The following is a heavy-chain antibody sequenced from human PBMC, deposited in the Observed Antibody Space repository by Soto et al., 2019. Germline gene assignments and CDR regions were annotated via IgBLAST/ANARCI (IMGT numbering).Heavy chain of an antibody. CDR1: EFTFRSYW. J-gene: IGHJ3*01. Sequence: GGSLRLSCAASEFTFRSYWMHWVRQSPGKGLVWVSRISGDGSSTSYADSVKGRFTISRDSAKNTMNLQMDSLRAEDTAVYYCARSLPGTYGAFDLWGQGTMVTVSS. V-gene: IGHV3-74*01. CDR2: ISGDGSST. D-gene: IGHD1-7*01. CDR3: ARSLPGTYGAFDL.